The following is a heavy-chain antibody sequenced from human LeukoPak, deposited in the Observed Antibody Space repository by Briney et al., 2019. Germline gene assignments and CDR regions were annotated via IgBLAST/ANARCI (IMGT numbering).Heavy chain of an antibody. CDR1: GGSISSSSYY. CDR3: HTSSPDYYYYGMDV. J-gene: IGHJ6*02. V-gene: IGHV4-39*01. Sequence: TSETLSLTCTVSGGSISSSSYYWGWIRQPPGKGLEWIGSIYYSGSTYYNPSLKSRVTISVDTSKNQFSLKLSSVTAADTAVYYCHTSSPDYYYYGMDVWGQGTTVTVSS. D-gene: IGHD2-2*01. CDR2: IYYSGST.